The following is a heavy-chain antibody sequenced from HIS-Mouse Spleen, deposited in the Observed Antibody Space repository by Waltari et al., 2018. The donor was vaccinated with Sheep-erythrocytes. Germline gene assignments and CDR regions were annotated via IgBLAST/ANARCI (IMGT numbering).Heavy chain of an antibody. CDR2: IYSGGST. Sequence: VQLVESGGGLIQPGGSLRLSCAASGFTVSRNYMSWVRQAPGMGLEWVSVIYSGGSTYYADSVKGRFTISRDNSKNTLYLQMNSLRAEDTAVYYCARGHPDYGDYDAFDIWGQGTMVTVSS. D-gene: IGHD4-17*01. J-gene: IGHJ3*02. CDR1: GFTVSRNY. V-gene: IGHV3-53*01. CDR3: ARGHPDYGDYDAFDI.